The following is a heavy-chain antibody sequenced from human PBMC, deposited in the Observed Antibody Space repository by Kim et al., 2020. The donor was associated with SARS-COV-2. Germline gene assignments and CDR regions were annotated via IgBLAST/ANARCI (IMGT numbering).Heavy chain of an antibody. D-gene: IGHD6-13*01. J-gene: IGHJ4*02. V-gene: IGHV3-23*01. CDR3: AKVGGGIAAAGDY. Sequence: YSASGKGRFTISRDNSKNTLYLQMDRLRAEDTDVYYCAKVGGGIAAAGDYWGQGTLVTVSS.